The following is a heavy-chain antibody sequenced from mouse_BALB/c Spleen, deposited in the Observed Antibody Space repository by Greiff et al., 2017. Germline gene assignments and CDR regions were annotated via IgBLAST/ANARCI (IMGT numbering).Heavy chain of an antibody. Sequence: EVKLMESGGGLVQPGGSRKLSCAASGFTFSSFGMHWVRQAPEKGLEWVAYISSGSSTIYYADTVKGRFTISRDNPKNTLFLQMTSLRSEDTAMYYCARCYDYDEDAMDYWGQGTSVTVSS. J-gene: IGHJ4*01. CDR3: ARCYDYDEDAMDY. V-gene: IGHV5-17*02. CDR2: ISSGSSTI. CDR1: GFTFSSFG. D-gene: IGHD2-4*01.